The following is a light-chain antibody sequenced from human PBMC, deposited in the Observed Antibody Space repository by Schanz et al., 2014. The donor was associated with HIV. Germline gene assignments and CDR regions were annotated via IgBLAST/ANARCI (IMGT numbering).Light chain of an antibody. CDR3: GTWDSSLSAVV. J-gene: IGLJ2*01. CDR2: DNH. Sequence: QSVLTQPPSVSAAPGQWVTISCSGSSSNIGDNFVSWYQQLPGTAPKLLIYDNHKRPSGIPDRFSGSKSGTSATLGITGLQTGDEADYYCGTWDSSLSAVVFGGGTKLTVL. V-gene: IGLV1-51*01. CDR1: SSNIGDNF.